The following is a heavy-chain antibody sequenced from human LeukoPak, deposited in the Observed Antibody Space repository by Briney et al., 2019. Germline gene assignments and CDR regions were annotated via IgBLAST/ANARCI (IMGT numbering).Heavy chain of an antibody. Sequence: GGSLRLSCAASAFTFSSCAMSWVRQAPGKGLEWVSAISGSGGRTYSADSVRGRFTISRDNAKNSLYLQMNSLRAEDTAVYYCARDNPRSYYYYMDVWGKGTTVTVSS. D-gene: IGHD1-14*01. J-gene: IGHJ6*03. CDR1: AFTFSSCA. CDR3: ARDNPRSYYYYMDV. CDR2: ISGSGGRT. V-gene: IGHV3-23*01.